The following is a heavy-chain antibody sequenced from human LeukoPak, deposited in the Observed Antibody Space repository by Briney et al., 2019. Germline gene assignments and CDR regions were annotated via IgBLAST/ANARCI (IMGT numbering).Heavy chain of an antibody. CDR3: ARGREDFILVPGTKRKSYYMDV. Sequence: SETLSLTCAVYGGSFSGYYWSWLRQPPGKGLEWIGEINHSGSTNYNPSLKSRVTISVDTSKNQLSLKLRSVTAADTAVYYCARGREDFILVPGTKRKSYYMDVWGKGTTVTVSS. CDR1: GGSFSGYY. D-gene: IGHD2-2*01. J-gene: IGHJ6*03. CDR2: INHSGST. V-gene: IGHV4-34*01.